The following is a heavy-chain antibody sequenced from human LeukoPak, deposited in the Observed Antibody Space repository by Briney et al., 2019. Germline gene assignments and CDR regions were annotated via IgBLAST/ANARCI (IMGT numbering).Heavy chain of an antibody. Sequence: PSETLSLTCAVYGGSFSGYYWSWIRQPPGKGLEWIGEINHSGSTNYNPSLKSRVTISVDTSKNQFPLKLSSVTAADTAVYYCARGRSSSSWTYYYYYYMDVWGKGTTVTVSS. CDR3: ARGRSSSSWTYYYYYYMDV. CDR1: GGSFSGYY. V-gene: IGHV4-34*01. D-gene: IGHD6-13*01. J-gene: IGHJ6*03. CDR2: INHSGST.